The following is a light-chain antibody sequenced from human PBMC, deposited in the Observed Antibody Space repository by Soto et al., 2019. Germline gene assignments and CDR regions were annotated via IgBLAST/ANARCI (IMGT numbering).Light chain of an antibody. J-gene: IGKJ1*01. CDR1: HDLGIN. CDR3: QQRSNWPPT. CDR2: DAS. Sequence: TQSAATLSLSPSERSTPSCMASHDLGINLAWYQQKPGQAPRLLIYDASNRETGVPARFSGSGSGTDFTLTISSLEPEDFAVYYCQQRSNWPPTFGQGTKVDI. V-gene: IGKV3-11*01.